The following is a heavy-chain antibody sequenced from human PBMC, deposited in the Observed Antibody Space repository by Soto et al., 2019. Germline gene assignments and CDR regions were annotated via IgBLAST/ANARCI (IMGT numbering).Heavy chain of an antibody. J-gene: IGHJ3*02. CDR1: GFTFSSYA. V-gene: IGHV3-23*01. D-gene: IGHD3-3*01. Sequence: PGGSLRLSCAASGFTFSSYAMSWVRQAPGKGLEWVSAISGSGGSTYYADSVKGRFTISRDNAKNSLYLQMNSLRDEDTAVYYCARSCITYYDFWSGLASDAFDIWGQGTMVTVSS. CDR3: ARSCITYYDFWSGLASDAFDI. CDR2: ISGSGGST.